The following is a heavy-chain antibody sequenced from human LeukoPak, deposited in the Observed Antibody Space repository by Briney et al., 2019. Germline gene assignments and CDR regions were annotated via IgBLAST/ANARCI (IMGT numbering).Heavy chain of an antibody. CDR3: AKDWELGQRRIVVVVAAPTLFDY. V-gene: IGHV3-30*02. CDR2: IRYDGSNK. CDR1: GFTFSSYG. Sequence: GGSLRLSCAASGFTFSSYGMPWVRQAPGKGLEWVAFIRYDGSNKYYADSVKGRFTISRDNSKNTLYLQMNSLRAEDTAVYYCAKDWELGQRRIVVVVAAPTLFDYWGQGTLVTVSS. J-gene: IGHJ4*02. D-gene: IGHD2-15*01.